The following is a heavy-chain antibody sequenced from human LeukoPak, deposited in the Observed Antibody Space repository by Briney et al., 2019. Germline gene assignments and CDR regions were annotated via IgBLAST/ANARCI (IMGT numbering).Heavy chain of an antibody. CDR2: ISYDGSNK. Sequence: GGSLRLSCAASGFTFSSYAMHWVRQAPGKGLEWVAVISYDGSNKYYADSVKGRFTISRDNSKNTLYLQMNSLRAEDTAVYYCAKDKNWNDLNYYYYYYMDVWGKGTTVTISS. CDR1: GFTFSSYA. D-gene: IGHD1-1*01. CDR3: AKDKNWNDLNYYYYYYMDV. J-gene: IGHJ6*03. V-gene: IGHV3-30*04.